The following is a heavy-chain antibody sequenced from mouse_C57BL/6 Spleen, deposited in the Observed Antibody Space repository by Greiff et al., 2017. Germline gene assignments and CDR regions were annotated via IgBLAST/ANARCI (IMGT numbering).Heavy chain of an antibody. CDR2: ISSGGDYI. V-gene: IGHV5-9-1*02. J-gene: IGHJ4*01. CDR1: GFTFSSYA. Sequence: EVQRVESGEGLVKPGGSLKLSCAASGFTFSSYAMSWVRQTPEKRLEWVAYISSGGDYIYYADTVKGRFTISRDNARNTLYLQMSSLKSEDTAMYYCTIGFPITTVVPYAMDYWGQGTSVTVSS. CDR3: TIGFPITTVVPYAMDY. D-gene: IGHD1-1*01.